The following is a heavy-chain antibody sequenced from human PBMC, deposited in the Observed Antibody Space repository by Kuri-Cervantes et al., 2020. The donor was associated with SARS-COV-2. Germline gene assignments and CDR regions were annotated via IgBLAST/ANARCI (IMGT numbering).Heavy chain of an antibody. V-gene: IGHV3-30*03. J-gene: IGHJ6*03. CDR2: ISYDESIE. Sequence: GESLKISCAASGFTFSRHGMHWVRQAPGKGLEWVAVISYDESIENYADSVKGRFTIPRDNSKNMVYLQMDSLRAEDTAMYYCARDPFRYYYYMDVWGKGTTVTVSS. CDR1: GFTFSRHG. D-gene: IGHD2/OR15-2a*01. CDR3: ARDPFRYYYYMDV.